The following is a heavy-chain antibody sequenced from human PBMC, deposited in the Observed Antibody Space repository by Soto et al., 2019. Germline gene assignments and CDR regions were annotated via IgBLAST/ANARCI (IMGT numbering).Heavy chain of an antibody. CDR1: GFTFSSYG. CDR2: ISYDGSNK. Sequence: GGSLRLSCAASGFTFSSYGMHWVRQAPGKGLEWVAVISYDGSNKYYADSVKGRFTISRDNSKNTLYLQMNSLRAEDTAVYYCAKDRDLYSSSSEVDYWGQGTLVTVSS. J-gene: IGHJ4*02. CDR3: AKDRDLYSSSSEVDY. V-gene: IGHV3-30*18. D-gene: IGHD6-6*01.